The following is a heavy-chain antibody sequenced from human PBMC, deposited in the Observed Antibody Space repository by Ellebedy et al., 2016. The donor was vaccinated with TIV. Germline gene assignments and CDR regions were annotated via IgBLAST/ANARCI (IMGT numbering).Heavy chain of an antibody. CDR3: ARHYQQLVSGGAFDI. Sequence: GESLKISCKGSGYSFTSYWISWVRQMPGKGLEWMGRIDPSDSYTNYSPSFQGHVTISADKSISTAYLQWSSLKASDTAMYYCARHYQQLVSGGAFDIWGQGTMVTVSS. V-gene: IGHV5-10-1*01. J-gene: IGHJ3*02. CDR1: GYSFTSYW. D-gene: IGHD6-13*01. CDR2: IDPSDSYT.